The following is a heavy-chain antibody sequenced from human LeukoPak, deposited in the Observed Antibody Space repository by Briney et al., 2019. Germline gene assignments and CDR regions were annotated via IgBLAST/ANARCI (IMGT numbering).Heavy chain of an antibody. CDR2: INHSGSV. CDR3: ARGDSSGYIFGNWFDP. D-gene: IGHD3-22*01. Sequence: AETLSLTCAVYGGSFSGYYWSWIRQPPGKGLEWIGEINHSGSVNYNPSLKSRVTISVDTSKNQFSLKLSSVTAADTAVYYCARGDSSGYIFGNWFDPWGQGTLVTVSS. V-gene: IGHV4-34*01. CDR1: GGSFSGYY. J-gene: IGHJ5*02.